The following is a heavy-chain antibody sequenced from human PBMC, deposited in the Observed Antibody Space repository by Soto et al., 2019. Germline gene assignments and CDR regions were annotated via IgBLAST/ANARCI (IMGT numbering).Heavy chain of an antibody. D-gene: IGHD6-6*01. V-gene: IGHV4-30-4*01. J-gene: IGHJ4*02. CDR2: IYYSGNT. CDR3: ARGIYSTSSFFDS. CDR1: GDSISTADYY. Sequence: QVQLQESGPGLVKPSQTLSLTCTVSGDSISTADYYWNWIRQPPGKGLEWIGYIYYSGNTYYILSVKSRVAISVDTSTSPISLKLNSVTAADTAVYYGARGIYSTSSFFDSWGQGTLVTVSS.